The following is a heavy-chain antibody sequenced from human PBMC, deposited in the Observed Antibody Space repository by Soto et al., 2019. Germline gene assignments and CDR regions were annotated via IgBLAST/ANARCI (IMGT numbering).Heavy chain of an antibody. CDR3: ARGKTDSSRVLYYGMDV. V-gene: IGHV3-33*08. CDR2: IWFDESKK. D-gene: IGHD6-19*01. CDR1: GFSFSTYA. J-gene: IGHJ6*02. Sequence: LRLSCAASGFSFSTYAMHWVRQAPGKGLEWVAGIWFDESKKYFGDSVKGRFTISRDNSKKTLYLQMNSLRVEDTGVYYCARGKTDSSRVLYYGMDVWGQGTTVTVSS.